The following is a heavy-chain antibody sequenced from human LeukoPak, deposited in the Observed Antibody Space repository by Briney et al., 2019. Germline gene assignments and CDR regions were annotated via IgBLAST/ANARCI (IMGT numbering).Heavy chain of an antibody. J-gene: IGHJ4*02. CDR3: AEPDYDILTGYPYYFDY. D-gene: IGHD3-9*01. CDR1: GFTFSSYA. Sequence: PGGSLRLSCPASGFTFSSYAMSWVRQAPGKGLEWVSAISGSGGSTYYADSVKGRFTISRDNSKNTLYLQMNSLRAEDTAVYYCAEPDYDILTGYPYYFDYWGQGTLVTVSS. CDR2: ISGSGGST. V-gene: IGHV3-23*01.